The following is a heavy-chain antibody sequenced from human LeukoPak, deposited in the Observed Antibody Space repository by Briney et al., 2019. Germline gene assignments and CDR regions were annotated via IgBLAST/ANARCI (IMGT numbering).Heavy chain of an antibody. CDR2: ISYDGSNK. V-gene: IGHV3-30-3*01. Sequence: PGGSLRLSCAASGFTFSSYAMHWVRQAPGKGLEWVAVISYDGSNKYYADSVKGRFTISRDNSKNTLYLQMNSLRAEDTAVYYCARDRNGDYGRTPFDYWGQGTLVTVSS. D-gene: IGHD4-17*01. CDR1: GFTFSSYA. J-gene: IGHJ4*02. CDR3: ARDRNGDYGRTPFDY.